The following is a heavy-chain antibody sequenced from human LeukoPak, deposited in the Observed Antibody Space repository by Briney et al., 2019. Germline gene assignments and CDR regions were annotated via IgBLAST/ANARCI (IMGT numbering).Heavy chain of an antibody. CDR3: ARRPSGAFDF. D-gene: IGHD6-19*01. Sequence: GESLQISCKCSGYNFTNYWIAWVRQLPGKGLEFIGIIYLDDSDTRYSPSFQGHVTISADKSINTAYLQWNSLKASDTAIYYCARRPSGAFDFWGQGTLVTVAS. J-gene: IGHJ4*02. V-gene: IGHV5-51*01. CDR1: GYNFTNYW. CDR2: IYLDDSDT.